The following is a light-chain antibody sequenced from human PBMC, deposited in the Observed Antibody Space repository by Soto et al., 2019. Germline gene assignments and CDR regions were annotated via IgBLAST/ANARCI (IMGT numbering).Light chain of an antibody. CDR2: KVS. CDR3: EQGTHLPST. CDR1: HTPVHSDGIAY. Sequence: TLAPPASGCCSSNHTPVHSDGIAYFSWFQQRPGRSPRRLIYKVSNRDSGVPARFSGSGSGTDYALRISRVEAEDVGVYYYEQGTHLPSTIGQGTRLEIK. J-gene: IGKJ5*01. V-gene: IGKV2-30*02.